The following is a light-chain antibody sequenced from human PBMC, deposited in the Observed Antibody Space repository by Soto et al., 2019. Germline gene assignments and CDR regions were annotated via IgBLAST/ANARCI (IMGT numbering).Light chain of an antibody. J-gene: IGKJ1*01. Sequence: EIVVTQSPATLSVSPGERATLSCRASQSVSSNLAWYQQKPGQAPRLLINGASTKATGIPARFSGSGSGTEFSLTISSLQSEDFAVYYCQQYIYWPCTFGQGTKVDIK. CDR3: QQYIYWPCT. CDR1: QSVSSN. CDR2: GAS. V-gene: IGKV3D-15*01.